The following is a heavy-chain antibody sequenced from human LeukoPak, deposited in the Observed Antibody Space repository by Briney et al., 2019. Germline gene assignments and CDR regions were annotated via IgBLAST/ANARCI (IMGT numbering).Heavy chain of an antibody. J-gene: IGHJ4*02. CDR1: GFTFSSYG. V-gene: IGHV3-7*01. Sequence: GRSLRLSCAASGFTFSSYGMHWVRQAPGKGLEWVANIKPTGSEQYYVDSVKGRFTISRDNAKTSLYLQMNSLRAEDTAVYYCARGGYSPGYFDYWGQGTLVTVSS. D-gene: IGHD5-18*01. CDR2: IKPTGSEQ. CDR3: ARGGYSPGYFDY.